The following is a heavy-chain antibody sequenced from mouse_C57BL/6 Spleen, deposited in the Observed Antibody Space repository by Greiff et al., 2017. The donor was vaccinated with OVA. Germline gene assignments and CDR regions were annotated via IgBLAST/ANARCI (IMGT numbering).Heavy chain of an antibody. CDR2: INPNNGGT. CDR1: GYTFTDYN. V-gene: IGHV1-18*01. CDR3: ARMGGNPWYFDV. Sequence: LVEPGASVKIPCKASGYTFTDYNMDWVKQSHGKSLEWIGDINPNNGGTIYNQKFKGKATLTVDKSSSTAYMELRSLTSEDTAVYYCARMGGNPWYFDVWGTGTTVTVSS. J-gene: IGHJ1*03. D-gene: IGHD2-1*01.